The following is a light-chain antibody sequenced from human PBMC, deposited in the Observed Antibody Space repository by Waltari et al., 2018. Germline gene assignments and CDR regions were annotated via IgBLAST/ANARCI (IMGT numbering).Light chain of an antibody. V-gene: IGLV1-40*01. Sequence: QSVLTPPPSVSGAPGQRVTIPCPGSGYNIGAGNHVHWYRQLPGKAPTLLIYGVNTRPPGVSDRFSGSQFDTSASLAIAGLQADDEADYYCQSYDTTLSVVFGGGTKLTVL. J-gene: IGLJ2*01. CDR2: GVN. CDR3: QSYDTTLSVV. CDR1: GYNIGAGNH.